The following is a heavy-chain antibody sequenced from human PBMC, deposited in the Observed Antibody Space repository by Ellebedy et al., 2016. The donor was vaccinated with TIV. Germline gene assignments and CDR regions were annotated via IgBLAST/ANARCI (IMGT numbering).Heavy chain of an antibody. V-gene: IGHV3-11*06. J-gene: IGHJ4*02. CDR1: AFTFSDYY. CDR3: AREKQQLVRDYYFDY. Sequence: PGGSLRLSCAASAFTFSDYYMRWILQAPGKGLEWVSSIRSSSSYIYYADSVKGRFTISRDNAKNSLYLQMNSLRAEDTAVYYCAREKQQLVRDYYFDYWGQGNLVTVSS. CDR2: IRSSSSYI. D-gene: IGHD6-13*01.